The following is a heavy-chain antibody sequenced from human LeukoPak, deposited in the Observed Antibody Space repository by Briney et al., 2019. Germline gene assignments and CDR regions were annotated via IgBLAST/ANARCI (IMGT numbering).Heavy chain of an antibody. J-gene: IGHJ6*03. CDR1: GFTVSGDY. CDR3: AKGVYYCSSSTCPQYYYYMDV. Sequence: GGSLRLSCAVSGFTVSGDYMSWVRQAPGKGLEWVSVIYADFDTTDYADSVKGRFTISRDDSKNTLYLQMNSLRPEDTAVYYCAKGVYYCSSSTCPQYYYYMDVWGKGTTVTVSS. V-gene: IGHV3-66*03. D-gene: IGHD2-2*01. CDR2: IYADFDTT.